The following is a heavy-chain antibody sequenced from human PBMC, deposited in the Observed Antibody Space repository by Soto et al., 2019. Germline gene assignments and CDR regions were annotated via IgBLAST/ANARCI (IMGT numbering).Heavy chain of an antibody. CDR3: AKDKSGSYYPYHYGMDV. D-gene: IGHD1-26*01. CDR2: ISYDGSNK. J-gene: IGHJ6*02. V-gene: IGHV3-30*18. CDR1: GFTFSSYG. Sequence: GGSLRLSCAASGFTFSSYGMHWVRQAPGKGLEWVAVISYDGSNKYYADSVKGRFTISRDNSKNTLYLQMNSLRAEDTAVYYCAKDKSGSYYPYHYGMDVWGQGTTVTVSS.